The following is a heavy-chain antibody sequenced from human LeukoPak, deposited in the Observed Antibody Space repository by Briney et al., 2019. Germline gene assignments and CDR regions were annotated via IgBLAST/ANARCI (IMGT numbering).Heavy chain of an antibody. CDR1: GGTFSSYA. CDR2: IIPIFGTA. J-gene: IGHJ3*02. V-gene: IGHV1-69*01. CDR3: ARGDILSHADAFDI. Sequence: SVKVSCKSSGGTFSSYAIIWVRQAPGQGLEWMGGIIPIFGTANYAQKFQGRVTITADESTSTAYMELSSLRSEDTAVYYCARGDILSHADAFDIWGQGTMVTVSS. D-gene: IGHD3-9*01.